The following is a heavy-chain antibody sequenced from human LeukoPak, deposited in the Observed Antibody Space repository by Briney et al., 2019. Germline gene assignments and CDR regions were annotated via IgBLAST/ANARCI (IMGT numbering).Heavy chain of an antibody. CDR1: GGSISSSSYY. J-gene: IGHJ3*02. CDR2: IYYSGST. D-gene: IGHD3-22*01. CDR3: ARSPPNYYDSSGYHDAFDI. V-gene: IGHV4-39*01. Sequence: SETLSLTCTVSGGSISSSSYYWGWIRQPPGKGLEWIGSIYYSGSTYYNPSLKSRVTISVDTSKNQFSLKLSSVTAADTAVYYCARSPPNYYDSSGYHDAFDIWGQGTMVTVSS.